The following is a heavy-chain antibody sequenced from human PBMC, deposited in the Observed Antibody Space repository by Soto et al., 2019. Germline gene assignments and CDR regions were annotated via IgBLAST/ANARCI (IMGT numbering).Heavy chain of an antibody. Sequence: GASVKVSCKVSGYTLTELSMHWVRQAPGKGLEWMGGFDPEDGETIYAQKFQGRLTMTTDTSTATASMELRSLTSDDTAVYYCGREGQQLAQEKYYQFNGMDVWGQGTTVTVSS. CDR2: FDPEDGET. CDR1: GYTLTELS. J-gene: IGHJ6*02. CDR3: GREGQQLAQEKYYQFNGMDV. V-gene: IGHV1-24*01. D-gene: IGHD6-13*01.